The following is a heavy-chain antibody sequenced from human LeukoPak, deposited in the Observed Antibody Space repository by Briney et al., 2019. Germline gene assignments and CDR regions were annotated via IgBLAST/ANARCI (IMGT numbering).Heavy chain of an antibody. J-gene: IGHJ4*02. CDR1: GYSFTSYW. CDR2: IYPGDSDT. Sequence: GESLKISCKGSGYSFTSYWIGWVRQIPGKGLEWMGIIYPGDSDTRYSPSFQGQVTISADKSISTAYLQWSSLKASDTAMYYCARPYYYDSSGYGDSDYWGQGTLVTVSS. D-gene: IGHD3-22*01. V-gene: IGHV5-51*01. CDR3: ARPYYYDSSGYGDSDY.